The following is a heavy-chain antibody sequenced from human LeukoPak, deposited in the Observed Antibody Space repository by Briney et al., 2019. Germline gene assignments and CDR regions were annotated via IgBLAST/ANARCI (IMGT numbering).Heavy chain of an antibody. Sequence: ASVKVSCKASGYTFTGYYMHWVRQAPGQGLEWMGWINPNSGGTNYAQKFQGRVTMTRDTSISTAYMELSRLRSGDTAVYYCARGRPMGGSFDYWGQGTLVTVSS. J-gene: IGHJ4*02. CDR2: INPNSGGT. V-gene: IGHV1-2*02. D-gene: IGHD3-16*01. CDR1: GYTFTGYY. CDR3: ARGRPMGGSFDY.